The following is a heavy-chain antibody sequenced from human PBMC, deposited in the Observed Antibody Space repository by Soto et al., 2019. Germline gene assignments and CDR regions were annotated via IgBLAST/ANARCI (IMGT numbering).Heavy chain of an antibody. CDR2: ISGSGGST. V-gene: IGHV3-23*01. Sequence: PGGSLRLSCAASGFTFSSYAMSWVRQAPGKGLEWVSAISGSGGSTYYADSVKGRFTISRDNSKDTLYLQMNSLRAEDTAVYYCARDSYDFDYFDYWGQGTLVTVSS. J-gene: IGHJ4*02. CDR3: ARDSYDFDYFDY. CDR1: GFTFSSYA. D-gene: IGHD3-3*01.